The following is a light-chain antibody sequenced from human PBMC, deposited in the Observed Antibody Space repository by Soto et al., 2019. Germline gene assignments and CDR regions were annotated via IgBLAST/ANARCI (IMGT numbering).Light chain of an antibody. Sequence: QSVLTQPASVSGSPGQSITISCTGTSSDVGGYDYVSWYQHHPGEAPKLMIYDVSNRPSGVSNRSSGSKSGNTASLTISGLQAEDEGDYYCSSYTARSTVLFGGGTKLTVL. V-gene: IGLV2-14*03. J-gene: IGLJ2*01. CDR2: DVS. CDR3: SSYTARSTVL. CDR1: SSDVGGYDY.